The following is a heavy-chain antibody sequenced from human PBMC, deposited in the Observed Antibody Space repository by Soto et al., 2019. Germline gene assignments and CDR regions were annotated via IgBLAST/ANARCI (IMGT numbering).Heavy chain of an antibody. Sequence: EVQLLESGGDLIQPGGSLRLSCAASGFTFNIYAMTWVRQAPGKGLEWVSAISRYGDITYYADSVEGRFSISRDNSKNTLYLQMNSLRAKYTAVYYCAKDRYLDHDSRGYLFDNWGQGTLVTVSS. J-gene: IGHJ4*02. V-gene: IGHV3-23*01. CDR2: ISRYGDIT. CDR1: GFTFNIYA. CDR3: AKDRYLDHDSRGYLFDN. D-gene: IGHD3-22*01.